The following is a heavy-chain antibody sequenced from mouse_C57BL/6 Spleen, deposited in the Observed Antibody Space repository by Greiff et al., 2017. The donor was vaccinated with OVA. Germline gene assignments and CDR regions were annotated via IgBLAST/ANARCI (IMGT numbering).Heavy chain of an antibody. CDR3: AGSGYEGFAY. J-gene: IGHJ3*01. Sequence: QVQLKQPGAELVKPGASVKLSCKASGYTFTSYWMHWVKQRPGQGLEWIGMIHPNSGSTNYNEKFKSKATLTVDKSSSTAYMQLSSLTSEDSAVYYCAGSGYEGFAYWGQGTLVTVSA. D-gene: IGHD2-2*01. V-gene: IGHV1-64*01. CDR2: IHPNSGST. CDR1: GYTFTSYW.